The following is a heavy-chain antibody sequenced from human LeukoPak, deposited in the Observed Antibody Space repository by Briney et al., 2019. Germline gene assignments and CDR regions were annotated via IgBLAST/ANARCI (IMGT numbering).Heavy chain of an antibody. D-gene: IGHD3-10*01. CDR1: GGSISSGDHY. V-gene: IGHV4-31*03. CDR2: IYFRGDA. J-gene: IGHJ4*02. CDR3: ARWFGEPNGNYFDF. Sequence: SQTLSLTCTVSGGSISSGDHYWSWLRQRPGKGLECIGYIYFRGDAYYSASLKSRLTLSIDTFRSDFSMTLSSVTAADTAVYYCARWFGEPNGNYFDFWGQGILVTVSS.